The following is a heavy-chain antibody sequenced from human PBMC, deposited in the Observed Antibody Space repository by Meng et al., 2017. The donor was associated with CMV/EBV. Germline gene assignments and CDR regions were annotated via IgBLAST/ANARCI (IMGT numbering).Heavy chain of an antibody. Sequence: SETLSLTCAVYGGSFSGYYWSWIRQPPGKGLEWIGEINHSGSTNYNPSLKSRVTISVDTSKNQFSLKLSSVTAADTAVYYCASGPVPDYLGSWGQGTLVTVSS. V-gene: IGHV4-34*01. CDR3: ASGPVPDYLGS. D-gene: IGHD3-10*01. CDR2: INHSGST. CDR1: GGSFSGYY. J-gene: IGHJ4*02.